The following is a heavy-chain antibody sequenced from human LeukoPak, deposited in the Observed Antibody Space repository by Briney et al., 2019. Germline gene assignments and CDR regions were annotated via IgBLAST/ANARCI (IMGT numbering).Heavy chain of an antibody. J-gene: IGHJ4*01. V-gene: IGHV3-30-3*01. CDR3: ARDPTPWRRDFFDY. CDR1: GFTFSAYA. Sequence: GESLKISCAASGFTFSAYAMHWVRQAPGKGLEWVAVISFDGSNSYYPDSVKGRFTISRDNSKNTLYLQMDSLRGEDTAVYFCARDPTPWRRDFFDYWGQGTLVVVSS. CDR2: ISFDGSNS.